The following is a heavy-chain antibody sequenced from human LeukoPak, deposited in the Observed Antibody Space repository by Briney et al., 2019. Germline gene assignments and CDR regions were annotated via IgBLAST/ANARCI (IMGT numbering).Heavy chain of an antibody. V-gene: IGHV3-23*01. D-gene: IGHD2-2*01. CDR3: AKHVAVLPAPRNYYFDY. CDR2: ITGNGDTT. Sequence: GGSLRLSCAASGFTFSSYAMSWVRQAPGKGLEWVSSITGNGDTTYYADSVKGRFTISRDNSKNTLFLHMNSLRAEDTAIFYCAKHVAVLPAPRNYYFDYWGQGTLVTVSS. J-gene: IGHJ4*02. CDR1: GFTFSSYA.